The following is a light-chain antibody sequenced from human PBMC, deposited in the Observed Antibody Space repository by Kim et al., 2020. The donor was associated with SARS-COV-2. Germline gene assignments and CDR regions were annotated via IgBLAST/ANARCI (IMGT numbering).Light chain of an antibody. Sequence: QSVLTQPASVSGSPGQSITISCTGTSSDVGGYNYVSWYQQHPGKAPKLMIYDVSKRPSGVSNRFSGSKSGNTASLTISGLQAEDEAYYYCSSYTSSNTYVFGTGTKVTVL. CDR3: SSYTSSNTYV. CDR1: SSDVGGYNY. CDR2: DVS. V-gene: IGLV2-14*01. J-gene: IGLJ1*01.